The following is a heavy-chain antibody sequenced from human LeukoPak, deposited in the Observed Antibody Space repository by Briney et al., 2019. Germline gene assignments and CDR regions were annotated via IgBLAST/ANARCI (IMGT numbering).Heavy chain of an antibody. CDR2: INPSGGSP. CDR1: GYTFTSYH. V-gene: IGHV1-46*01. Sequence: GASVKVSCKASGYTFTSYHLHWVRQAPGQGLEWMGIINPSGGSPKYAQKFQGRVTMTTDTSTSTAYMELRSLRSDDTAVYYCATGGNDFWSPYWGQGTLVTVSS. D-gene: IGHD3-3*01. J-gene: IGHJ4*02. CDR3: ATGGNDFWSPY.